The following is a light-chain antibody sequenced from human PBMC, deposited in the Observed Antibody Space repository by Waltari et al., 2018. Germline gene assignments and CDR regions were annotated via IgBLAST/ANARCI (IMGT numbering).Light chain of an antibody. V-gene: IGKV3-20*01. CDR2: GAS. CDR3: QQYGSSLWT. CDR1: QSITNTY. Sequence: EIVLTQSPGTLSLSPGEGATISCRASQSITNTYLAWYQQKPGQAPRLLIYGASTRATGIPDRFSGSGSGTDFTLTISRLEPEDFAVFYCQQYGSSLWTFGQGTKVEIK. J-gene: IGKJ1*01.